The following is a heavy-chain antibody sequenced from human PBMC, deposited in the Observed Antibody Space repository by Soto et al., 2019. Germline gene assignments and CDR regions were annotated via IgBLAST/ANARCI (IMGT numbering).Heavy chain of an antibody. Sequence: QMQLVQSGPEVKKPGTSVKVSCKASGFTFTSSAVQWVRQARGHRLEWIGWIVVGSGNTNYAQKFQERVTITRDMSTSTAYMELSSLRSEDTAGYYCAAMDTASGYYYGMDVWGQGTTVTVSS. J-gene: IGHJ6*02. D-gene: IGHD5-18*01. CDR1: GFTFTSSA. V-gene: IGHV1-58*01. CDR2: IVVGSGNT. CDR3: AAMDTASGYYYGMDV.